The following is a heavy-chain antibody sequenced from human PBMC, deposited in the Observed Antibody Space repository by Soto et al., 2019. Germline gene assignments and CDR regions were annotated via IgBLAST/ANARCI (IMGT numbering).Heavy chain of an antibody. CDR3: AISLFGAPRITIFGANPSQWYYYYYGMDV. D-gene: IGHD3-3*01. Sequence: QPGGSLRLSCAASGFTFSSYGMHWVRQAPGKGLEWVAVISYDGSNKYYADSVKGRFTISRDNSKNTLYLQMNSLGAEDTAVYYCAISLFGAPRITIFGANPSQWYYYYYGMDVWGQGTTVTVSS. CDR2: ISYDGSNK. V-gene: IGHV3-30*03. J-gene: IGHJ6*02. CDR1: GFTFSSYG.